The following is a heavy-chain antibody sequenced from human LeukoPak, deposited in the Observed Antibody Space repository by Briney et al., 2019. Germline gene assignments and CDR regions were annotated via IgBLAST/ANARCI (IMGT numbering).Heavy chain of an antibody. J-gene: IGHJ4*02. CDR2: IIPIFGTA. V-gene: IGHV1-69*13. Sequence: ASVKVSCKASGGTFSSYAIGWVRQAPGQGLEWMGGIIPIFGTANYAQKFQGRVTITADESTGTAYMELSSLRSEDTAVYYCARETRLGSRDYWGQGTLVTVSS. D-gene: IGHD1-26*01. CDR1: GGTFSSYA. CDR3: ARETRLGSRDY.